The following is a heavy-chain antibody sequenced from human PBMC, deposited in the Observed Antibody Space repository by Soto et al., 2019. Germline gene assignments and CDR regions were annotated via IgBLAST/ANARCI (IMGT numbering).Heavy chain of an antibody. D-gene: IGHD6-19*01. Sequence: SVKVSCKASGGTFSSYTISWVRQAPGQGLEWMGRIIPILGIANYAQKFQGRVTITAAKSTSTAYMELSSLRSEDTAVYYCARAQGIAVAVTPLVDPWGQGTLVTVSS. V-gene: IGHV1-69*02. CDR2: IIPILGIA. CDR3: ARAQGIAVAVTPLVDP. CDR1: GGTFSSYT. J-gene: IGHJ5*02.